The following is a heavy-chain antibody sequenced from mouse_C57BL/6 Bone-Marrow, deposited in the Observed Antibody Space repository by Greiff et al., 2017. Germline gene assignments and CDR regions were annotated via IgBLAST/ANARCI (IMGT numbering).Heavy chain of an antibody. CDR3: ARNDGYPWFAY. CDR2: IWSGGST. J-gene: IGHJ3*01. D-gene: IGHD2-3*01. V-gene: IGHV2-2*01. Sequence: QVQLQQSGPGLVQPSQSLSITCTVSGFSLTSYGVHWVRQSPGQGLEWLGVIWSGGSTDYNAAFISRLSLSKDNSKSQVFFKMNSLQADDTAIYYCARNDGYPWFAYWGQGTLVTVSA. CDR1: GFSLTSYG.